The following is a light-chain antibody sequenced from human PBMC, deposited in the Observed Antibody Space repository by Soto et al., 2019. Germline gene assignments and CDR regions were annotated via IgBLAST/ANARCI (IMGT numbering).Light chain of an antibody. CDR2: AVS. CDR3: SSYTSISTLLYV. Sequence: QSALTQPASVSGSPGQSITISCTGTSSDVGGRNFVSWYQQHPGKAPKVMIYAVSPRPSGVSNRFSGSKSGNTASLTISGLQAEDEADYYCSSYTSISTLLYVFGTGTKLTVL. V-gene: IGLV2-14*01. CDR1: SSDVGGRNF. J-gene: IGLJ1*01.